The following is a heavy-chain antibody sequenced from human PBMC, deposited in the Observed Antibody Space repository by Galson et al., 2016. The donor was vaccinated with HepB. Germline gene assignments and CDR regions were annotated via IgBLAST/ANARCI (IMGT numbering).Heavy chain of an antibody. CDR1: GYTFTSYY. CDR2: INPSGGST. CDR3: ARGTVTPFHYYYYYMDV. Sequence: SVKVSCKASGYTFTSYYMHWVRQAPGQGLEWMGKINPSGGSTRYAQKFQGRVTMARDTSTSTVYMELSSLRSEDTAVYYCARGTVTPFHYYYYYMDVWGQGTVVTVSS. V-gene: IGHV1-46*01. D-gene: IGHD4-17*01. J-gene: IGHJ6*03.